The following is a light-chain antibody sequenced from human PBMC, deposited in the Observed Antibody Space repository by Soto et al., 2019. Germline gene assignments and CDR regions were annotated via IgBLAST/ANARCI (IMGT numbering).Light chain of an antibody. V-gene: IGLV4-69*01. J-gene: IGLJ2*01. CDR3: QTWGTGIVI. CDR2: LNRDGSH. Sequence: QLVLTQSPSASASLGASVKLTCTLSSGHSNYDIAWHQQQPETGPRYLMKLNRDGSHSTGDGIPNRFSGSSSGAARSLTISSLQSEDEADYCCQTWGTGIVIFGGGTKLTVL. CDR1: SGHSNYD.